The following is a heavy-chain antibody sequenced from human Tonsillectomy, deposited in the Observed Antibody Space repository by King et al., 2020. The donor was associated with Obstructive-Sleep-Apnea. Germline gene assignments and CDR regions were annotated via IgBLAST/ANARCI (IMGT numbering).Heavy chain of an antibody. D-gene: IGHD3-22*01. CDR3: ARVYYDSSGYFFDY. V-gene: IGHV4-59*01. CDR1: GGSISSYY. Sequence: VQLQESGPGLVKPSETLSLTCTVSGGSISSYYWSWIRQPPGKGLEGIGYIYYSGSTNYNPSLKSRVTISVDTSKNQFSLKLSSVTAADTAVYYCARVYYDSSGYFFDYWGQGTLVTVSS. J-gene: IGHJ4*02. CDR2: IYYSGST.